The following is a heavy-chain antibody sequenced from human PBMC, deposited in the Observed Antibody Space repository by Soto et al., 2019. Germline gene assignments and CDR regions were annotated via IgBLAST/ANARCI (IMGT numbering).Heavy chain of an antibody. CDR3: AKGRGSSSIGGLDY. J-gene: IGHJ4*02. Sequence: EVQLLESGGGLVQPGGSLRLSCAASGFTFSSYAMSWVRQAPGKGLEGLEWVSAISGSGGNTYYADSVKGRFTISRDNSKNTLYVQMNSLRAEDTAVYSCAKGRGSSSIGGLDYWGQGTLGTVSS. D-gene: IGHD6-6*01. CDR1: GFTFSSYA. V-gene: IGHV3-23*01. CDR2: ISGSGGNT.